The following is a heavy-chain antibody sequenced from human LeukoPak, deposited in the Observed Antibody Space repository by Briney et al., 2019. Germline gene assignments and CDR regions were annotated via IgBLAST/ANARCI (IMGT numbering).Heavy chain of an antibody. CDR3: ARATAGNTYGATDS. CDR1: GGSISAYY. V-gene: IGHV4-59*01. Sequence: SETLSLTCAVSGGSISAYYWIWIRQSPGEGLEWIGHFHYSGTTDYNPSLKSRVTISLDTSRKQFSLKLRSVSAADTAVYYCARATAGNTYGATDSWGQGTLVTVSS. J-gene: IGHJ4*02. CDR2: FHYSGTT. D-gene: IGHD5-18*01.